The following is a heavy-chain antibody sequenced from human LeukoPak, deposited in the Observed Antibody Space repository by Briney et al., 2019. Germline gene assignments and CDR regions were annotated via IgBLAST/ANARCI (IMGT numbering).Heavy chain of an antibody. CDR1: GFTFSTYS. D-gene: IGHD3-10*01. Sequence: GGSLRLSCAASGFTFSTYSMNWVRQAPGKGLEWVSYISSTGNTIYYADSVKGRFTFSRDNAKNSLYLQMNSLRAEDTAVYYCARETLVRGANFDYWGQGTLVTVSS. J-gene: IGHJ4*02. V-gene: IGHV3-48*04. CDR3: ARETLVRGANFDY. CDR2: ISSTGNTI.